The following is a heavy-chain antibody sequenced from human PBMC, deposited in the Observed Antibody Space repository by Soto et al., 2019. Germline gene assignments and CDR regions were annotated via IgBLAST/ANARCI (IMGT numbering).Heavy chain of an antibody. Sequence: SETLSLTCTVSGGSVSSGSYYWSWIRQPPGKGLEWIGYIYYSGSTNYNPSLKSRVTISVDTSKNQFSLKLSSVTAADTAVYYCARTAKNWFDPWGQGTPVT. CDR2: IYYSGST. D-gene: IGHD2-21*02. CDR3: ARTAKNWFDP. CDR1: GGSVSSGSYY. V-gene: IGHV4-61*01. J-gene: IGHJ5*02.